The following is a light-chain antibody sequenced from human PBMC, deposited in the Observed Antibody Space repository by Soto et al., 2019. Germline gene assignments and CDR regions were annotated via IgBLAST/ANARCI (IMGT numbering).Light chain of an antibody. J-gene: IGKJ1*01. V-gene: IGKV3-11*01. CDR1: QSVSSY. Sequence: EIVLTQSPATLSLSPVEIATLSCRASQSVSSYLAWYQQKPGQAPRLLIYDASNRATGIPARFSGSGSGTDFTLTISSLEPEDFAVYYCQQRSNWRWTFGQGTKVDIK. CDR2: DAS. CDR3: QQRSNWRWT.